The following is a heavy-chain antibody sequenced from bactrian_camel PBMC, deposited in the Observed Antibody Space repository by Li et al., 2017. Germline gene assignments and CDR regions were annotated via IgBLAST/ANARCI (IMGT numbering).Heavy chain of an antibody. Sequence: HVQLVESGGGSVQAGGSLRLSCEISLYIYSSYCMGWFRQAPGKERAAVAAHYTGTATTYVADSVKGRFAISEDNAKNILYLQMNSLQPEDTAIYYCAARQPCRVWLGYEDPGEYNIWGQGTQVTVS. CDR1: LYIYSSYC. J-gene: IGHJ4*01. CDR3: AARQPCRVWLGYEDPGEYNI. V-gene: IGHV3S1*01. CDR2: HYTGTATT. D-gene: IGHD5*01.